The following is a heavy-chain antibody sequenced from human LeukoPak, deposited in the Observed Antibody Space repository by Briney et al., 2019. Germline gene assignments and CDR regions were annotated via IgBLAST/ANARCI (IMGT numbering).Heavy chain of an antibody. CDR3: AKDGGNNVVVVAALHY. CDR1: GFSFSSYA. V-gene: IGHV3-23*01. CDR2: ISGSGGST. D-gene: IGHD2-15*01. J-gene: IGHJ4*02. Sequence: PGGSLRLSCAASGFSFSSYAMSWVRQAPGKGPEWVSSISGSGGSTNYADSVKGRFTISRDNSKNTLFLQMNSLRAEDTAVYYCAKDGGNNVVVVAALHYWGQGTLVTVSS.